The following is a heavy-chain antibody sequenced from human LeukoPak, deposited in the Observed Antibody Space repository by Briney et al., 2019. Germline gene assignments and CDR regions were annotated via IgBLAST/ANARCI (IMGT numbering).Heavy chain of an antibody. D-gene: IGHD6-19*01. CDR3: TRTGDSTGYTYYYDY. V-gene: IGHV3-74*01. Sequence: PGGSLRLSCAASGFTFTNHWMHWVRQAPGKGLMCVSRVNGDGSSTSYADSVEGRFTISRDNAKNTVYLQMNSLRVEDSAVYYCTRTGDSTGYTYYYDYWGQGTLVTVSS. J-gene: IGHJ4*02. CDR2: VNGDGSST. CDR1: GFTFTNHW.